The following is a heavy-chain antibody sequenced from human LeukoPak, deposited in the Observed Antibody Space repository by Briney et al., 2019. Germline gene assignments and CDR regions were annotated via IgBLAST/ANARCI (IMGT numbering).Heavy chain of an antibody. J-gene: IGHJ4*02. CDR2: ISYDGSNK. Sequence: TGGSLRLSCAASGFTFSSYGIHWVRQAPGKGLEWVAVISYDGSNKYYADSVKGRFTISRDNSKNTLYLQMNSLRAEDTAVYYCAKDLYGIAAAGFSYYFDYWGQGTLVTVSS. V-gene: IGHV3-30*18. CDR3: AKDLYGIAAAGFSYYFDY. D-gene: IGHD6-13*01. CDR1: GFTFSSYG.